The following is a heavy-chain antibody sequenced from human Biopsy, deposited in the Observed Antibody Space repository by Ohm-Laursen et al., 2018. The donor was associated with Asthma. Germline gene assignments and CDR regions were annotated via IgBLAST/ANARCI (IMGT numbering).Heavy chain of an antibody. CDR3: AKDSTGSGSHPIPDS. J-gene: IGHJ4*02. CDR1: GFSFRTCG. D-gene: IGHD3-10*01. V-gene: IGHV3-30*18. CDR2: ISFDGSAK. Sequence: SSLRLSCAASGFSFRTCGMHWVRQAPGKGPEWVAIISFDGSAKYYGDSVKGRFTISRDNSKNTLYLQMNSLRAEDTAVYYCAKDSTGSGSHPIPDSWGQGTLVTVSS.